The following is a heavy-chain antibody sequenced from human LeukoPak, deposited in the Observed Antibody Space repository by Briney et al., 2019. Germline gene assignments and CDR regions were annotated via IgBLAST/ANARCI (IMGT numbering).Heavy chain of an antibody. CDR2: INPNSGGT. J-gene: IGHJ4*02. Sequence: ASVKVSCTASGYTFTGYYMHWVRQAPGQGLEWMGWINPNSGGTNYAQKFQGRVTMTRDTSISTAYMELSRLRSDDTAVYYCARGSYYCSGGSCYFKNWGQGTLVTVSS. D-gene: IGHD2-15*01. CDR1: GYTFTGYY. CDR3: ARGSYYCSGGSCYFKN. V-gene: IGHV1-2*02.